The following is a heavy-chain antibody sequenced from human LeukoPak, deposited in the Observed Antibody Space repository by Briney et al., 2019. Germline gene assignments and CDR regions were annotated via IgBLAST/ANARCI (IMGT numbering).Heavy chain of an antibody. CDR3: AKDRQYQLLCDY. J-gene: IGHJ4*02. V-gene: IGHV3-23*01. CDR2: ISGSGGST. CDR1: GFTFSSYA. Sequence: PGGSLRLSCAASGFTFSSYAMSWVRQAPGKGLEWVSAISGSGGSTYYADSVKGRFTISRDNSKNALYLQMNSLRAEDTAVYYCAKDRQYQLLCDYWGQGTLVTVSS. D-gene: IGHD2-2*01.